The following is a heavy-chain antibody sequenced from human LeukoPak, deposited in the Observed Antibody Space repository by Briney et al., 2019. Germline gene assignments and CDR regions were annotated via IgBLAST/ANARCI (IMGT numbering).Heavy chain of an antibody. D-gene: IGHD3-16*01. V-gene: IGHV4-4*02. CDR2: IYHSGST. CDR1: GGSISSSNW. CDR3: ARDRQALGGADP. Sequence: PSETLSLTCAVSGGSISSSNWWSWVRQPPGKGLEWIGEIYHSGSTNYNPSLKSRVTISVDKSKNQFSLRLSSVTAADTAVYYCARDRQALGGADPWGQGTLVTVSS. J-gene: IGHJ5*02.